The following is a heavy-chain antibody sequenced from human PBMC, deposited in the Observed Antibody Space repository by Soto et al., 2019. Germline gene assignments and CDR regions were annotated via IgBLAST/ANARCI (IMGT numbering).Heavy chain of an antibody. J-gene: IGHJ4*02. CDR1: GFTCSNYA. CDR2: VSYDGDNE. CDR3: ARESLDCSSTSCYNRPLDY. V-gene: IGHV3-30*03. D-gene: IGHD2-2*01. Sequence: HPGGSLELSCVASGFTCSNYAMHWVGQAPGKGLEWVAIVSYDGDNEYYADSVRGRFFISRDNSRNTLYLQTSSLRHEDTAVYYCARESLDCSSTSCYNRPLDYWGQGT.